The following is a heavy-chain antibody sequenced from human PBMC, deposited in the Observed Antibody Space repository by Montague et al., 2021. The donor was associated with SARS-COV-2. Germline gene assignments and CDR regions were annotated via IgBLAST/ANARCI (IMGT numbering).Heavy chain of an antibody. CDR1: GFTFSSYD. J-gene: IGHJ4*01. V-gene: IGHV3-48*03. D-gene: IGHD2-8*01. Sequence: SLRLSYAASGFTFSSYDINWVRQAPGKGLEWVSYISSSGSTIYYADSVKGRFTISRDNAKNSLYLQMNSLRAEDTAVYYCASRAPTRIVLMVYDIGGYFDYWGQGTLVTVSS. CDR2: ISSSGSTI. CDR3: ASRAPTRIVLMVYDIGGYFDY.